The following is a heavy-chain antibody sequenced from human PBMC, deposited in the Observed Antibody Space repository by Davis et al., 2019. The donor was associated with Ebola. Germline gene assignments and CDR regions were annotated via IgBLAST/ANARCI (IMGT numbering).Heavy chain of an antibody. Sequence: GSLRLSCAASGFTFSDYYMSWIRQAPGKGLEWIGSIYYSGSTYYNPSLKSRVTISVDTSKNQFSLKLSSVTAADTAVYYCARHSTYVLGIVAYVDYWGQGTLVTVSS. D-gene: IGHD1-26*01. J-gene: IGHJ4*02. CDR1: GFTFSDYY. CDR2: IYYSGST. V-gene: IGHV4-39*01. CDR3: ARHSTYVLGIVAYVDY.